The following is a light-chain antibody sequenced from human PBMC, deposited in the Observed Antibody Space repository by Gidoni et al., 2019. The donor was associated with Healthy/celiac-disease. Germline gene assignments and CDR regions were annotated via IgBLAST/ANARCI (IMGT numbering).Light chain of an antibody. CDR1: QSLLHSNGYNY. J-gene: IGKJ3*01. CDR3: MQSRQSPFT. CDR2: LGS. V-gene: IGKV2-28*01. Sequence: IVMTQSPLSLPVTPGAPASISCRSGQSLLHSNGYNYLDWYLQKPGQSPQLLIYLGSNRASGVPARFSGSGSGTDFTLQISRVEAEDVGIYYCMQSRQSPFTFGPGTKVDIK.